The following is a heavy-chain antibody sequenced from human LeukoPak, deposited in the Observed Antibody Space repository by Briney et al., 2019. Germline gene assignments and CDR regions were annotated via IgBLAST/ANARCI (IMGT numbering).Heavy chain of an antibody. D-gene: IGHD3-22*01. V-gene: IGHV4-4*07. Sequence: PSETLSLTCTVSGGSISGYYWSWIRQPAGKGLEWIGRIYTSGSTNYNPSLKSRVTMSVDTSKNQISLNLTSVTAADTAVYYCARGGYYDSSGYYFDYWGQGTLVTVSS. J-gene: IGHJ4*02. CDR3: ARGGYYDSSGYYFDY. CDR1: GGSISGYY. CDR2: IYTSGST.